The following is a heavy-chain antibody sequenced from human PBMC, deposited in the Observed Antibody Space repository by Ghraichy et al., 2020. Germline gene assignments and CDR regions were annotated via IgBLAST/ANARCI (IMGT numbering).Heavy chain of an antibody. Sequence: SETLSLTCAVYGGSFSGYYWSWIRQPPGKGLEWIGEINHSGSTNYNPSLKSRVTISVDTSKNQFSLKLSSVTAADTAVYYCARGSYPIHYYYYGMDVWGQGTTVTVSS. J-gene: IGHJ6*02. V-gene: IGHV4-34*01. D-gene: IGHD1-26*01. CDR3: ARGSYPIHYYYYGMDV. CDR1: GGSFSGYY. CDR2: INHSGST.